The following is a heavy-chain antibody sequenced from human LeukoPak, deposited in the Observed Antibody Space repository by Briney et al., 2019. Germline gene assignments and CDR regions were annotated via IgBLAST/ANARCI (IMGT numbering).Heavy chain of an antibody. D-gene: IGHD5-12*01. Sequence: GGSLRLSCAASGFTFSSYSMTWVRQAPGKGLEWVSSTSSSSSYIYYADSVKGRFTISRDNAKNSLYLQMNSLRAEDTAVYYCARGVGYSGFGVDYWGQGTLVTVSS. J-gene: IGHJ4*02. CDR1: GFTFSSYS. CDR3: ARGVGYSGFGVDY. V-gene: IGHV3-21*01. CDR2: TSSSSSYI.